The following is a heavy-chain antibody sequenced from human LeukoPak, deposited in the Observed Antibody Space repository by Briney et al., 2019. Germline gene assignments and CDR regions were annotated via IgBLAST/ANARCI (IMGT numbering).Heavy chain of an antibody. CDR3: ARYCSSTSCYTVYYYYGMDV. V-gene: IGHV1-69*13. J-gene: IGHJ6*02. CDR2: IIPIFGTA. Sequence: SVKVSCKASGGTFSSYAISWVRQAPGQGLEWMGGIIPIFGTANYAQKFQGRVTITADESTSTAYMELSSLRSEDTAVYYCARYCSSTSCYTVYYYYGMDVWGQGTTVTVSS. D-gene: IGHD2-2*02. CDR1: GGTFSSYA.